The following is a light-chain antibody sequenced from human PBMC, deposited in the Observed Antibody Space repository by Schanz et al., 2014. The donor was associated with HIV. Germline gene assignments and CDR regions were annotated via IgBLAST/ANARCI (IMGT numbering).Light chain of an antibody. CDR3: SSYASSTTVL. CDR2: DVT. V-gene: IGLV2-14*03. J-gene: IGLJ2*01. Sequence: QSALTQPASVSGSPGQSITISCTGTSSDVGADNSVSWYQQHPGRAPRLLVYDVTYRPSGISDRFSGSKSGNTASLTISGLQAEDEADYYCSSYASSTTVLFGGGTKLTVL. CDR1: SSDVGADNS.